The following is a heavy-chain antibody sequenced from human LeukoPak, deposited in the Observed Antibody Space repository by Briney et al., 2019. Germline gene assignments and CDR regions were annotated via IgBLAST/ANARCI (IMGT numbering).Heavy chain of an antibody. Sequence: SVKVSCKASGGTFSSYAISWVRQAPGQGLEWMGGIIPIFGTANYAQKFQGRVTITADESTSTAYMELSSLRSEDTAVYYCARDTSTPVAATWHYYYYGMDVWGQGTTVTVSS. CDR1: GGTFSSYA. V-gene: IGHV1-69*13. CDR2: IIPIFGTA. J-gene: IGHJ6*02. CDR3: ARDTSTPVAATWHYYYYGMDV. D-gene: IGHD2-15*01.